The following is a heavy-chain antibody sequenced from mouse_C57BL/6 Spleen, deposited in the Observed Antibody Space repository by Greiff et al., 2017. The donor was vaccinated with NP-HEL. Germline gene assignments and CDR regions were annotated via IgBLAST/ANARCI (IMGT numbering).Heavy chain of an antibody. D-gene: IGHD4-1*01. CDR2: IYPGDGDT. CDR1: GYAFSSYW. J-gene: IGHJ4*01. V-gene: IGHV1-80*01. CDR3: ARGGTGTGDYYAMDY. Sequence: VQLQQSGAELVKPGASVKISCKASGYAFSSYWMNWVKQRPGKGLEWIGQIYPGDGDTNYNGKFKGKATLTADKSSSTAYMQLSSLTSEDSAVYFCARGGTGTGDYYAMDYWGQGTSVTVSS.